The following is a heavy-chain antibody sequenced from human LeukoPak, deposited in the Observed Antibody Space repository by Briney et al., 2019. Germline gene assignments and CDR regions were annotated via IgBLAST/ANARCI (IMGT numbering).Heavy chain of an antibody. CDR3: ARVMYYYDSSGQTYYFDY. J-gene: IGHJ4*02. Sequence: PGGSLRLSCAASGFTFSSYWMSWVRQAPGKGLEWVSYISSSGSTIYYADSVKGRFTISRDNAKNSLYLQMNSLRAEDTAVYYCARVMYYYDSSGQTYYFDYWGQGTLVTVSS. CDR1: GFTFSSYW. V-gene: IGHV3-48*04. D-gene: IGHD3-22*01. CDR2: ISSSGSTI.